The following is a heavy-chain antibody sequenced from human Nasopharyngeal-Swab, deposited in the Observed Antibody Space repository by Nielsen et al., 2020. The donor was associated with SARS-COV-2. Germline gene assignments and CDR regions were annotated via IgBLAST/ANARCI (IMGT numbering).Heavy chain of an antibody. CDR1: GFTFSDHY. V-gene: IGHV3-11*06. J-gene: IGHJ6*02. CDR2: IDTRGTHS. CDR3: GRGHYGLDV. Sequence: GESLKISCAASGFTFSDHYRSWIRQAPGKGLEWVSYIDTRGTHSNYADSAKGRFTISRDNAKNSLYLEMNSLRVEDTAVYYCGRGHYGLDVWGQGTTVIVSS.